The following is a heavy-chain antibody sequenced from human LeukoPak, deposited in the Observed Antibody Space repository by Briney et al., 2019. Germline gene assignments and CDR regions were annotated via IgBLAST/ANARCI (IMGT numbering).Heavy chain of an antibody. D-gene: IGHD5-18*01. J-gene: IGHJ4*02. CDR2: IRYDARNI. V-gene: IGHV3-30*02. Sequence: PGGSLRLSCAASGFTFSNYGMHWVRQAPGKGLEWVAFIRYDARNIYYADSVKGRFTIPRDNPKKTLYLQMNSLRAEDTAFYYCAKDIYSYGELDHWGQGTLVIVSS. CDR3: AKDIYSYGELDH. CDR1: GFTFSNYG.